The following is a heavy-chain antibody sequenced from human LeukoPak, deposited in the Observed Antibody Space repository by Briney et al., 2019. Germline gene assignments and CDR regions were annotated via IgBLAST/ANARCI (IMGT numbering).Heavy chain of an antibody. CDR1: GYTFTSYG. V-gene: IGHV1-18*01. Sequence: ASVKVSCKASGYTFTSYGISWVRQAPGQGLEWMGWISAYNANTNYAQKLQGRVTMTTDTSTSTAYMELRSLRSDDTAVYYCARDRGYKNYYYYMDVWGKGTTVTVSS. D-gene: IGHD1-14*01. CDR2: ISAYNANT. J-gene: IGHJ6*03. CDR3: ARDRGYKNYYYYMDV.